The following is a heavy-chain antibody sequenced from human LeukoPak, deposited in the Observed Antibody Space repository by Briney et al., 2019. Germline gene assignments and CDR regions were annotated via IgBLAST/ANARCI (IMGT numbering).Heavy chain of an antibody. D-gene: IGHD6-13*01. J-gene: IGHJ6*03. Sequence: PSETLSLTCTVSGYSISSGYYWGWIRQPPGKGLEWIGSIYHSGSTYYNPSLKSRVTISVDTSKNQFSLKLSSVTAADTAVYYCASQYSSSWYSYYYYYMDVWGKGTTVTVSS. CDR1: GYSISSGYY. V-gene: IGHV4-38-2*02. CDR3: ASQYSSSWYSYYYYYMDV. CDR2: IYHSGST.